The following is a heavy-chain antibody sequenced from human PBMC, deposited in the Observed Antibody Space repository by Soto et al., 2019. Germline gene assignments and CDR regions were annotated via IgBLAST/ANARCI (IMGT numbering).Heavy chain of an antibody. J-gene: IGHJ4*02. CDR3: PRQIDDADTGRNFQYYFDS. D-gene: IGHD5-18*01. Sequence: GESLKISCKGSGYSFAGYWITWVRQKPGKGLEWMGRIDPSDSQTYYSPSFRGHVTISVTKSITTVFLQWSSLRASDTAMYYCPRQIDDADTGRNFQYYFDSWGQGTTVTVSS. CDR2: IDPSDSQT. CDR1: GYSFAGYW. V-gene: IGHV5-10-1*01.